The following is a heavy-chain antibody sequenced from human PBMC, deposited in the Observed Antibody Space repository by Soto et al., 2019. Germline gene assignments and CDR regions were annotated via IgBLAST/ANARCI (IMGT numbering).Heavy chain of an antibody. Sequence: GESLKISCAASGFTFSNAWMSWVRQAPGKGLEWVGRIKSKTDGGTTDYAAPVKGRFTISRDDSKNTLYLQMNSLKTEDTAVYYCTTTRLSSSWYEYWGQGTLVTVSS. CDR3: TTTRLSSSWYEY. CDR1: GFTFSNAW. V-gene: IGHV3-15*01. CDR2: IKSKTDGGTT. J-gene: IGHJ4*02. D-gene: IGHD6-13*01.